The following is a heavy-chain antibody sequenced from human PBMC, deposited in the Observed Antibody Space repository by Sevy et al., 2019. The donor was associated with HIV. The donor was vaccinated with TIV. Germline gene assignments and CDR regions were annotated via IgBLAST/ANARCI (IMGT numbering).Heavy chain of an antibody. V-gene: IGHV1-8*01. Sequence: ASVKVSCQASGYTFDNYDINWLRQATGQGLAWMGWMNPNSGNTGYAEKFQGRVTMSRVSSIRTAYMELNGLTSEDTAVYYCTRGLSFAYAKRGDWRNWYFDVWGRGTLVTVSS. J-gene: IGHJ2*01. D-gene: IGHD2-21*02. CDR1: GYTFDNYD. CDR2: MNPNSGNT. CDR3: TRGLSFAYAKRGDWRNWYFDV.